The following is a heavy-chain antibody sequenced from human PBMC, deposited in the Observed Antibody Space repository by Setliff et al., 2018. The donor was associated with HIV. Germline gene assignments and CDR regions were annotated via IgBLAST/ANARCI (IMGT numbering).Heavy chain of an antibody. CDR3: ATDLRTTLDAFDI. D-gene: IGHD1-1*01. CDR1: GGTFSSYA. CDR2: IIPIFGTA. J-gene: IGHJ3*02. Sequence: SVKVSCKASGGTFSSYAISWVRQAPGQGLEWMGGIIPIFGTANYAQKFQGRVTISADESTSTAYMELSSLRSEDTAVYYCATDLRTTLDAFDIWGQGTMVIVSS. V-gene: IGHV1-69*13.